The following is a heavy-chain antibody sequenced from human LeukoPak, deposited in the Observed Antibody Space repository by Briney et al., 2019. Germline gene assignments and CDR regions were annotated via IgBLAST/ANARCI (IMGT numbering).Heavy chain of an antibody. V-gene: IGHV3-7*01. D-gene: IGHD3-10*01. Sequence: GGSLRLSCAASGFPFHNYWMTWVRQAPGKGLEWVANINQDENEKYYLDSVKGRFTISRDNAETSLFLQMTSLRVEDTAIYYCARGLYGSGRRSLMAHWGPGTLVAVSS. CDR3: ARGLYGSGRRSLMAH. CDR2: INQDENEK. CDR1: GFPFHNYW. J-gene: IGHJ4*02.